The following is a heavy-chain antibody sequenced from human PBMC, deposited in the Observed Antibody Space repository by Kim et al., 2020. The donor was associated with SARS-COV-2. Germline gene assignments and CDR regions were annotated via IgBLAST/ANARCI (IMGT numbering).Heavy chain of an antibody. V-gene: IGHV1-18*01. CDR2: NT. D-gene: IGHD5-18*01. CDR3: ARGEAAMAVY. J-gene: IGHJ4*02. Sequence: NTNYAQKLQCRVTMTTDTSTSTAYMELRSLRSDDTAVYYCARGEAAMAVYWGQGTLVTVSS.